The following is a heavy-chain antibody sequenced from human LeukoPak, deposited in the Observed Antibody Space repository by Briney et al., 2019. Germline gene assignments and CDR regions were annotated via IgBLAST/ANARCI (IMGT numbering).Heavy chain of an antibody. CDR2: IKPDGSEK. CDR1: GFTFSSFW. D-gene: IGHD3-22*01. V-gene: IGHV3-7*01. J-gene: IGHJ4*02. CDR3: ARDRDGYPY. Sequence: GGSLRLSCGASGFTFSSFWMSWVRQAPGKGLEWVANIKPDGSEKNYVDSVKGRFTVSRDNPKNSVYLQMNSLRAEDTAVYYCARDRDGYPYWGQGTLVTVSS.